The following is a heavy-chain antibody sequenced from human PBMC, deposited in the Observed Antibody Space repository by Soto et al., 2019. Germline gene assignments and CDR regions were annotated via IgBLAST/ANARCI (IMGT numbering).Heavy chain of an antibody. Sequence: QVQLQQWGAGLLKPSETMSLTCAVYGGFVSSASYYWSWIRQPPGKGLEWIGEMSHSGGTHFNPSLNSRVTISVDTTKNQVSPKRTSVTAADTALTYCASGKRGTATTVVYALDIWGPGTMVTVSA. V-gene: IGHV4-34*01. CDR3: ASGKRGTATTVVYALDI. CDR1: GGFVSSASYY. D-gene: IGHD1-1*01. CDR2: MSHSGGT. J-gene: IGHJ3*02.